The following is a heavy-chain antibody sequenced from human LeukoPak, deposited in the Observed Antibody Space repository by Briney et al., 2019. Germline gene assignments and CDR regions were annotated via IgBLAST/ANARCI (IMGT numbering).Heavy chain of an antibody. Sequence: GGSLRHSCAASRFTFDDYAMHWVRQAPGKGVEWVSLISGDGGSTYYADSLKGRFTISRDNSKNSLYLQMNSLRTEDTALYYGAKDLNYYDSSGYYGVDYWGQGTLVTVSS. CDR2: ISGDGGST. D-gene: IGHD3-22*01. CDR1: RFTFDDYA. J-gene: IGHJ4*02. CDR3: AKDLNYYDSSGYYGVDY. V-gene: IGHV3-43*02.